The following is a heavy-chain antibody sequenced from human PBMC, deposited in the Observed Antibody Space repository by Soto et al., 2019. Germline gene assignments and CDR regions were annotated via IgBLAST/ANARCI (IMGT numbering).Heavy chain of an antibody. Sequence: SETLSLTCTVSGGSISSYYWSWIRQPPGKGLEWIGYIYYSGSTNYNPSLKSRVTISVDTSKNQFSLKLSSVTAADTAVYYCARHADYGDLEFDYWGQGTLVTVSS. CDR2: IYYSGST. J-gene: IGHJ4*02. D-gene: IGHD4-17*01. CDR3: ARHADYGDLEFDY. V-gene: IGHV4-59*08. CDR1: GGSISSYY.